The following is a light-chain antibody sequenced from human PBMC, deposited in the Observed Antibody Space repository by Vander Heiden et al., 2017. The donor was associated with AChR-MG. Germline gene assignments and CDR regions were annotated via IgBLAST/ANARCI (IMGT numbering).Light chain of an antibody. CDR2: GKN. CDR1: SPRSYY. J-gene: IGLJ3*02. V-gene: IGLV3-19*01. Sequence: SSELTQDPAVSVALGQTVRITCQGDSPRSYYASWYQQKPGQAPVLVIYGKNNRPSGIPGRFSGSSSGNTASLTITGAQAEDEADYYCDSRDSSGNHWVFGGGTKLTVL. CDR3: DSRDSSGNHWV.